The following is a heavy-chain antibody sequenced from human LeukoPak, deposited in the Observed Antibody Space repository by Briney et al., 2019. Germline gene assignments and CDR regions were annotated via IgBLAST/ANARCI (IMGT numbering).Heavy chain of an antibody. Sequence: GGSLRLSCAASGFTFSGSGMHWVRQAPGKGLEWVSAISGSGGSTYYADSVKGRFTISRDNSKNTLYLQMNSLRAEDTAVYYCAKVRRSSGWYRGAFDIWGQGTMVTVSS. D-gene: IGHD6-19*01. V-gene: IGHV3-23*01. CDR3: AKVRRSSGWYRGAFDI. CDR1: GFTFSGSG. CDR2: ISGSGGST. J-gene: IGHJ3*02.